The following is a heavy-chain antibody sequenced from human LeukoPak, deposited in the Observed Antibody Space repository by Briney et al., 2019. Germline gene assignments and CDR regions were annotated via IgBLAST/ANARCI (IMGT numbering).Heavy chain of an antibody. J-gene: IGHJ4*02. V-gene: IGHV4-34*01. Sequence: SETLSLTCAVYGGSFSGYYWSWIRQPPGKGLEWIGEINHSGSTNYNPSLKSRVTISVDTSKNQFSLKLSSVTAADTAVYYCARLGATKKYFDWFSLDYWGPGTLVTVSS. CDR3: ARLGATKKYFDWFSLDY. D-gene: IGHD3-9*01. CDR2: INHSGST. CDR1: GGSFSGYY.